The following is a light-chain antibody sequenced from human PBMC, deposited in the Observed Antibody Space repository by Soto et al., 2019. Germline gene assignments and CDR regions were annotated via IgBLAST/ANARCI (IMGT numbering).Light chain of an antibody. CDR3: LLYYSETVV. J-gene: IGLJ2*01. CDR1: TGAVTSGHY. Sequence: QTVVTQEPSLIVSPGGTVTLTCGSSTGAVTSGHYPHWFQQKPDQAHRTLIYDTSIKHSWTPARFSGSLLGGKAALTLSGAQPADEADYYCLLYYSETVVFGGGTKLTVL. V-gene: IGLV7-46*01. CDR2: DTS.